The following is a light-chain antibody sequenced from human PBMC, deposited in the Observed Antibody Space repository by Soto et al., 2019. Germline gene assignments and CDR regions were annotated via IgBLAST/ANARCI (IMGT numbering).Light chain of an antibody. Sequence: DIQMTQSPSTLSASVGDRVTITCRARQSISSWLAWYQQKPGKAPKLLIYKASSLESGFPSRFSGSGSGTDFTLTISSLQPDDFATYYCQQYNSYWRTFGQGTKVEIK. CDR1: QSISSW. CDR3: QQYNSYWRT. CDR2: KAS. J-gene: IGKJ1*01. V-gene: IGKV1-5*03.